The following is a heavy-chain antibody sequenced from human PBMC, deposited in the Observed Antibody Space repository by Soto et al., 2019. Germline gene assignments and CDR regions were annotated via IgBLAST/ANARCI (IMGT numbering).Heavy chain of an antibody. D-gene: IGHD5-12*01. Sequence: GASVKVSCKASGYTFTSYGISWVRQAPGQGLEWMGWISAYNGNTNYAQKLQGRVTMTTDTSTSTAYMELRSLRSDDTAVYYCARATSGQDDRDGYNRYNWFDPWGQGTLVTVSS. V-gene: IGHV1-18*01. CDR1: GYTFTSYG. CDR3: ARATSGQDDRDGYNRYNWFDP. CDR2: ISAYNGNT. J-gene: IGHJ5*02.